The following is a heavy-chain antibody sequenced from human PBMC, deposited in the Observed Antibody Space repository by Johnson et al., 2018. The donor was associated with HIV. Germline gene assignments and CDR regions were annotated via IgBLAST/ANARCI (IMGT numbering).Heavy chain of an antibody. D-gene: IGHD2-21*02. Sequence: QVQLVESGGGLVKPGGYLRLSCAAYGFTFSDYYMSWIRQAPGKGLEWVSYISSSGSTIYYADSVKGRFTISRDNAKNSLYLQMNSLRTDDTAVYCCAGGGEEWGGDCNAYDICGHATMFTVSS. J-gene: IGHJ3*02. V-gene: IGHV3-11*04. CDR3: AGGGEEWGGDCNAYDI. CDR2: ISSSGSTI. CDR1: GFTFSDYY.